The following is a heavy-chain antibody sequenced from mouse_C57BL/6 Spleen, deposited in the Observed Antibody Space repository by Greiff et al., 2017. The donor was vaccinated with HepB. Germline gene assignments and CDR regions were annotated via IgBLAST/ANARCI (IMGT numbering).Heavy chain of an antibody. CDR3: ARGYYYGSSPLDD. CDR2: INPSSGYT. V-gene: IGHV1-4*01. D-gene: IGHD1-1*01. Sequence: QVQLQHSGAELARPGASVKMSCKASGYTFTSYTMHWVKQRPGQGLEWIGYINPSSGYTKYNQKFKDKATLTADKSSSTAYMQLSSLTSEDSAVYYCARGYYYGSSPLDDWGQGTSVTVSS. CDR1: GYTFTSYT. J-gene: IGHJ4*01.